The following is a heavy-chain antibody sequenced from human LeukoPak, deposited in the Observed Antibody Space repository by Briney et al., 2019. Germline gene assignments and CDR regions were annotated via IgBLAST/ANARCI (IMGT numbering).Heavy chain of an antibody. D-gene: IGHD6-19*01. CDR1: GYSISSAYF. CDR2: IYYSGST. Sequence: TSETLSLTCTVSGYSISSAYFWGWIRQPPGKGLEWIGYIYYSGSTNYNPSLKSRVTISVDTSKNQFSLKLSSVTAADTAVYYCARDSRSGWGNWFDPWGQGTLVTVSS. CDR3: ARDSRSGWGNWFDP. V-gene: IGHV4-38-2*02. J-gene: IGHJ5*02.